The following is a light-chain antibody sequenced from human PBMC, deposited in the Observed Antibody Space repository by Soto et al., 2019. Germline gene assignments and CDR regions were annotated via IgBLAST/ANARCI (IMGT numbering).Light chain of an antibody. CDR3: MQAIDIPWT. CDR2: EVS. V-gene: IGKV2-29*03. Sequence: ILMTQTPLSLSIIPGQTASISCKSSQSLLHSDGKTYFYWYVQKAGQAPQPLIYEVSNRFSGVRERFSGSGSRTDFTLKISRVEADDVGIYYCMQAIDIPWTFGQGAKVDIK. J-gene: IGKJ1*01. CDR1: QSLLHSDGKTY.